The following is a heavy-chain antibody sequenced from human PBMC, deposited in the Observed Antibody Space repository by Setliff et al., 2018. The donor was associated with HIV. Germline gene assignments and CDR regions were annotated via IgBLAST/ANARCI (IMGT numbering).Heavy chain of an antibody. Sequence: SETLSLTCTVSGGSLSTSSFYWGWIRQPPGKGLQWIGSIYFSGSTYYNPSLRSRVTISVDTSKNQFSLKLSSVTAADTAVYYCARDGAYYEFVTYYYPRDSFDYWGLGTLVTVSS. CDR3: ARDGAYYEFVTYYYPRDSFDY. J-gene: IGHJ4*02. CDR2: IYFSGST. D-gene: IGHD3-9*01. V-gene: IGHV4-39*07. CDR1: GGSLSTSSFY.